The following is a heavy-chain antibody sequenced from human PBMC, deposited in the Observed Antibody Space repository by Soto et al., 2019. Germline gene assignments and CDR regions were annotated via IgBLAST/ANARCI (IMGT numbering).Heavy chain of an antibody. Sequence: QVQLQESGPGLVKPSQTLSLTCTVSGGSISSGGYYWSWIRQHPGKGLEWIGYIYYSGSTYYNPSRKSRVTISVDTSKNQFSLKLSSVTAADTAVYYCARDLSLGYCSSTSCYDPANWFDPWGQGTLVTVSS. D-gene: IGHD2-2*01. V-gene: IGHV4-31*03. J-gene: IGHJ5*02. CDR1: GGSISSGGYY. CDR3: ARDLSLGYCSSTSCYDPANWFDP. CDR2: IYYSGST.